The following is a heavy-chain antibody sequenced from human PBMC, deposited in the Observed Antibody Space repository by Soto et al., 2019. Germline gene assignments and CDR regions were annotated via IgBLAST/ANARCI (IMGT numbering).Heavy chain of an antibody. CDR2: INSDGSTI. J-gene: IGHJ3*02. V-gene: IGHV3-48*04. CDR1: GFIFNKYS. CDR3: ARDRGLPDSFDI. D-gene: IGHD3-10*01. Sequence: PGGSLRLSCAASGFIFNKYSMSWVRQAPGKGLEWISYINSDGSTIVYADSVKGRFTISRDNAKNTLYLQMNSLRVEDTAVYFCARDRGLPDSFDIWGQGTMVTVSS.